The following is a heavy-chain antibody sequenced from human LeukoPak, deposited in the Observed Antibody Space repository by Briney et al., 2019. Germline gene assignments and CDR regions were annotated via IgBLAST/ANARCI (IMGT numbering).Heavy chain of an antibody. CDR2: INWNGGST. J-gene: IGHJ4*02. Sequence: GGSLRLSCAASGFTFDDYGMSRVRQAPGKGLEWVSGINWNGGSTGYADSVKGRFTISRDNSKNTLYLQMNSLRVEDTAVYYCAAQKRGNYRPYYFDYWGQGTLVTVSS. D-gene: IGHD3-16*02. CDR1: GFTFDDYG. CDR3: AAQKRGNYRPYYFDY. V-gene: IGHV3-20*04.